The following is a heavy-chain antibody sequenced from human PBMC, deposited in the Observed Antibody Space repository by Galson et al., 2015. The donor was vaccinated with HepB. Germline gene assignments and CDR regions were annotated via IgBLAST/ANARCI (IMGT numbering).Heavy chain of an antibody. CDR3: ARAYCSGGSCPQENKFDP. Sequence: LSLTCIVSGGSIRSGGYYWSWIRQHPGKGLEWIGYIYYSGTTYYNPFLKSRVTISIDTSKSQYSLKLKSVTAADTAVYYCARAYCSGGSCPQENKFDPWGQGTLVTVSS. D-gene: IGHD2-15*01. CDR2: IYYSGTT. J-gene: IGHJ5*02. CDR1: GGSIRSGGYY. V-gene: IGHV4-31*03.